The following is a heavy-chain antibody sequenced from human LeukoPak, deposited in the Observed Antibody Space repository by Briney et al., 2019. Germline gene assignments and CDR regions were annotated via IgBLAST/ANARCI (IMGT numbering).Heavy chain of an antibody. V-gene: IGHV3-30*18. CDR2: ISDDGSNK. J-gene: IGHJ6*02. D-gene: IGHD2-2*01. Sequence: GGSLRLSCAASGFTFSSYGMHWVRQAPGKGLEWVAVISDDGSNKYYADSVKGRFTISRDNPKNTLYLQMNSLRAEDTAVYYCAKDHQDIVVVPAATAYYYGMDVWGQGTTVTVSS. CDR1: GFTFSSYG. CDR3: AKDHQDIVVVPAATAYYYGMDV.